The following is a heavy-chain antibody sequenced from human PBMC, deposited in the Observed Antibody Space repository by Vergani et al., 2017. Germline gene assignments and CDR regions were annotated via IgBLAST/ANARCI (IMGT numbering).Heavy chain of an antibody. CDR1: GYTFTGYY. CDR3: ARGGGAAAGRGYYYYYMDV. CDR2: IIPIFGTA. D-gene: IGHD6-13*01. J-gene: IGHJ6*03. V-gene: IGHV1-69*01. Sequence: QVQLVQSGAEVKKPGASVKVSCKASGYTFTGYYMHWVRQAPGQGLEWMGGIIPIFGTANYAQKFQGRVTITADESTSTAYMELSSLRSEDTAVYYCARGGGAAAGRGYYYYYMDVWGKGTTVTVSS.